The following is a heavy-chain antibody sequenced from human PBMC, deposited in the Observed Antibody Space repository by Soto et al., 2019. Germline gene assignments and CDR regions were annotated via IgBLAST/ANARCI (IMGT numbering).Heavy chain of an antibody. J-gene: IGHJ4*02. CDR3: ARVSSGWYGPYFDY. D-gene: IGHD6-19*01. Sequence: GGSLRLSCAASGFTVSSNYMSWVRQAPGKGLEWVSVIYSGGSTYYADSVRGRFTISRDNSKNTLYLQMNSLRAEDTAVYYCARVSSGWYGPYFDYWGQGTLVTVSS. CDR2: IYSGGST. CDR1: GFTVSSNY. V-gene: IGHV3-53*01.